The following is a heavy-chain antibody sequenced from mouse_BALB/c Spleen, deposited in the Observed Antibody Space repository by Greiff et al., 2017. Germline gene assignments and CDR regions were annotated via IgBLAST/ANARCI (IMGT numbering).Heavy chain of an antibody. CDR2: INPSTGYT. V-gene: IGHV1-7*01. J-gene: IGHJ2*01. Sequence: QVQLQQSGAELAKPGASVKMSCKASGYTFTSYWMHWVKQRPGQGLEWIGYINPSTGYTEYNQKFKDKATLTVDKSSSTAYMQLSSLTSEDSAVYYCARPGSYYFDYWGQGTTLTVSS. CDR3: ARPGSYYFDY. CDR1: GYTFTSYW.